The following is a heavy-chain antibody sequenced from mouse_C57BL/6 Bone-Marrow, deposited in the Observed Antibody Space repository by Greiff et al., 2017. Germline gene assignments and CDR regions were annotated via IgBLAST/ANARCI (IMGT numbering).Heavy chain of an antibody. Sequence: VQLQQPGAELVRPGSSVKLSCKASGYTFTSYWMHWVKQRPIQGLEWIGNIDPSDSETHYNQKFKDKATLTVDKSSSTAYMQLSSLTSEDSAVYYCASTLDPLDYYAMDYWGQGTSVTVSS. J-gene: IGHJ4*01. V-gene: IGHV1-52*01. CDR2: IDPSDSET. CDR3: ASTLDPLDYYAMDY. CDR1: GYTFTSYW.